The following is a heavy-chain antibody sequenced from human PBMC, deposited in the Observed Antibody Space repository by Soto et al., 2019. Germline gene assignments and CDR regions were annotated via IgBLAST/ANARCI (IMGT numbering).Heavy chain of an antibody. CDR3: ARHAYDFWSGHPNPRYYYGMDV. CDR1: GYPFTTYW. J-gene: IGHJ6*02. V-gene: IGHV5-51*01. D-gene: IGHD3-3*01. CDR2: IFPPDSDT. Sequence: PGESLKISCQVSGYPFTTYWIGWVRQMPGKGLEWMGKIFPPDSDTRYSPSLQGQVTISVDKSISTAYLQWSSLKATDTAMYYCARHAYDFWSGHPNPRYYYGMDVWGQGTTVTVSS.